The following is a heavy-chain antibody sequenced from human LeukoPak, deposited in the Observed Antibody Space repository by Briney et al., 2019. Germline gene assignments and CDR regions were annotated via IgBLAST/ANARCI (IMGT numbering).Heavy chain of an antibody. CDR2: IYYSGST. Sequence: SETLSLTCTVSGGSISSYYWSWIRQPPGKGLEWIGYIYYSGSTNYNPSLKSRVTISVDTSKNQFSLKLSSVTAADTAVYYCARRRVSRRVWFGESGWFDPWGQGTLVTVSS. J-gene: IGHJ5*02. CDR1: GGSISSYY. CDR3: ARRRVSRRVWFGESGWFDP. D-gene: IGHD3-10*01. V-gene: IGHV4-59*08.